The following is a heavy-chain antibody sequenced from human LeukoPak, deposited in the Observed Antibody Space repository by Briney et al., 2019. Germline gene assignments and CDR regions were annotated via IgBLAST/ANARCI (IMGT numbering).Heavy chain of an antibody. CDR2: IIPIFGTA. D-gene: IGHD3-3*01. Sequence: SVKVSCKASGGTFSSYAISWVRQAPGQGLEWMGGIIPIFGTANYAQKFQGRVTITADESTSTAYMELSSLRSEDTAVYYCATFRAHNYDFWSGYLDCWGQGTLVTVSS. V-gene: IGHV1-69*13. J-gene: IGHJ4*02. CDR1: GGTFSSYA. CDR3: ATFRAHNYDFWSGYLDC.